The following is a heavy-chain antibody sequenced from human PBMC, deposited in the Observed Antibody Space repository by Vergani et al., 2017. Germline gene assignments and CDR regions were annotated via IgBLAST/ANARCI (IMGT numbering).Heavy chain of an antibody. CDR1: GGTFSSYA. CDR3: ARDQDYAPDYYYYYGMDV. Sequence: QVQLVQSGAEVKKPGSSVKVSCKASGGTFSSYAISWVRQAPGQGLEWMGGIIPIFGTANYAQKSQGRVTITADESTSTAYMELSSLRSEDTAVYYCARDQDYAPDYYYYYGMDVWGQGTTVTVSS. J-gene: IGHJ6*02. CDR2: IIPIFGTA. D-gene: IGHD4-17*01. V-gene: IGHV1-69*12.